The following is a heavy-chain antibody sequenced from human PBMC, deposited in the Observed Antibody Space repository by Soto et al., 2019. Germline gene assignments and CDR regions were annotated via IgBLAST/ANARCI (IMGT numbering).Heavy chain of an antibody. Sequence: QITLKESGPTLVKPTQTLTLTCTFSGFSLSTSGVGVGWIRQPPGKALEWLTLISWDDDKRYRPSLKSRLTITXXTXKXXVVLTLTNMDPMHTATYYCAHRRADTAMVFDAFDIWGQGTMVTVSS. V-gene: IGHV2-5*02. J-gene: IGHJ3*02. CDR2: ISWDDDK. CDR1: GFSLSTSGVG. D-gene: IGHD5-18*01. CDR3: AHRRADTAMVFDAFDI.